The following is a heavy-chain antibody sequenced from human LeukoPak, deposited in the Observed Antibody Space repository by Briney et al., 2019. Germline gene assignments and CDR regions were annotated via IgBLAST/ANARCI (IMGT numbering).Heavy chain of an antibody. V-gene: IGHV3-7*01. CDR3: ASRGYSYGSPALFDY. D-gene: IGHD5-18*01. J-gene: IGHJ4*02. Sequence: GGSLRLSCAASGFTFSSYWMSWVRQATGKGLEWVANIKQDGSEKYYVDSVKGRFTISRDNAKNSLYLQMNSLRAEDTAVYYCASRGYSYGSPALFDYWGQGTLVTVSS. CDR2: IKQDGSEK. CDR1: GFTFSSYW.